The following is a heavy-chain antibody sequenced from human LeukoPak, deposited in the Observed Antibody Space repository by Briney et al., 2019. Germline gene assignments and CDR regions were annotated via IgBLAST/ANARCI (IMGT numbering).Heavy chain of an antibody. V-gene: IGHV4-31*03. CDR2: IHYSGST. Sequence: SETLSLTCTVSGGSISSGGYYWSWIRQHPGKGLEWVGYIHYSGSTYYNPSLKSRLTISVDTSKNQFSLKLSSVTAADTAVYYCVRGHQIPGPWGRGTLVTVSS. CDR1: GGSISSGGYY. D-gene: IGHD7-27*01. CDR3: VRGHQIPGP. J-gene: IGHJ5*02.